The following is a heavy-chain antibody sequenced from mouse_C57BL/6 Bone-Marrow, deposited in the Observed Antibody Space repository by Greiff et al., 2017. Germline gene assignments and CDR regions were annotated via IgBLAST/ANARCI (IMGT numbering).Heavy chain of an antibody. CDR1: GYTFTDSY. D-gene: IGHD3-3*01. Sequence: VQLQQSGPVLVKPGASVKMSCKASGYTFTDSYMTWVKQSHGKSLEWIGVINPYNGGTSYNQKFKGKATLTVDKSSSPAYMELNSLTSEDSAVYYCARKEGTWYFDVWGTGTTVTVSS. CDR3: ARKEGTWYFDV. J-gene: IGHJ1*03. CDR2: INPYNGGT. V-gene: IGHV1-19*01.